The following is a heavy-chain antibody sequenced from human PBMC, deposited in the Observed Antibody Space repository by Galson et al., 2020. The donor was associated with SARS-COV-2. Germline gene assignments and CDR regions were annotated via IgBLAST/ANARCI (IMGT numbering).Heavy chain of an antibody. V-gene: IGHV4-39*07. CDR2: IYNTGST. Sequence: SETLSLTCSVSGGSISSTSYLWGWIRQPPGKGLEWIGSIYNTGSTQYNPSIESRATISVDTSKNHFSLKLSSVTAADTAVYYCARDATSSGWFNWFDPWGRGTLVTVSS. J-gene: IGHJ5*02. CDR3: ARDATSSGWFNWFDP. CDR1: GGSISSTSYL. D-gene: IGHD6-19*01.